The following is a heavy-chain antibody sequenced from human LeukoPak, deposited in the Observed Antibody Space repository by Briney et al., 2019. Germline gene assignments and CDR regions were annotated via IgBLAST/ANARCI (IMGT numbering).Heavy chain of an antibody. V-gene: IGHV3-66*01. CDR1: GVTVSINY. D-gene: IGHD6-19*01. CDR2: IYSGGST. J-gene: IGHJ4*02. CDR3: ARGPVYSSGWNFDY. Sequence: GGSLRLSCAASGVTVSINYMSWVRQAPGKGLEWVSVIYSGGSTYYVDSVKGRFTISRDHSKNTVYLQMNSLRVEDTAVYYCARGPVYSSGWNFDYWGQGTLVTASS.